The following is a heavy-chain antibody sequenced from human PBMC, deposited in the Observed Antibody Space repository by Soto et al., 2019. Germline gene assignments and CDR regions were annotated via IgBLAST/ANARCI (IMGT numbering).Heavy chain of an antibody. Sequence: SETLSLTCTVSGDSISGYYWTWIRQPPGKGLEWIGYIYYSGSTNYNPSLKSRVTISLVTSKNQFSLQLTSVTATDTAVYYCAKTKEGGFDPWGQGILVTVSS. CDR2: IYYSGST. V-gene: IGHV4-59*01. CDR1: GDSISGYY. D-gene: IGHD3-16*01. J-gene: IGHJ5*02. CDR3: AKTKEGGFDP.